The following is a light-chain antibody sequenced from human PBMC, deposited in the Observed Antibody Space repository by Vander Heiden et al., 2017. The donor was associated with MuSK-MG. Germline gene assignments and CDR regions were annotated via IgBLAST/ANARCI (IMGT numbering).Light chain of an antibody. J-gene: IGKJ1*01. V-gene: IGKV1-27*01. CDR1: QGIGNY. Sequence: DIQMTQSPSSLSASVGDRVTITCRASQGIGNYLAWYQQKPGKIPRLLIYSASTLQSGVSSRFSGSGSGTHFTLTISSLQAEDFATYYCQKYNSDPRTFGQGTKVEIK. CDR3: QKYNSDPRT. CDR2: SAS.